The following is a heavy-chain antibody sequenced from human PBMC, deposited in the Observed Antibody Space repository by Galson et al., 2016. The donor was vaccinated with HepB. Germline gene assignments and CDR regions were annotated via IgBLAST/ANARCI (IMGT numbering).Heavy chain of an antibody. V-gene: IGHV1-46*02. Sequence: SVKVSCKASGHTFNNYYIHWVRQAPGQGPEWMGLINPSAGNTNYAQRFQGRVTLTTDTSTSTVYMELSSLKSDDTAVYYCARVRPYGYNTMDVWGQGTTVTVAS. CDR2: INPSAGNT. CDR3: ARVRPYGYNTMDV. J-gene: IGHJ6*02. CDR1: GHTFNNYY. D-gene: IGHD5-24*01.